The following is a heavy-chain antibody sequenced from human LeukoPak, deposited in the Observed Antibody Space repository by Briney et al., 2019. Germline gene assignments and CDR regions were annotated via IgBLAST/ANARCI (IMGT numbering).Heavy chain of an antibody. J-gene: IGHJ4*02. V-gene: IGHV4-30-2*01. D-gene: IGHD3-22*01. CDR3: ARASDHYYDSSGYYYDY. CDR2: IYHSGST. Sequence: PSQTLSLTCAVSGGSISSGGYSWSWIRQPPGKGLEWIGYIYHSGSTYYNPSLKSRVTISVDRSKNQFSLKLSSVTAADTAVYYCARASDHYYDSSGYYYDYWGQGTLVTDSS. CDR1: GGSISSGGYS.